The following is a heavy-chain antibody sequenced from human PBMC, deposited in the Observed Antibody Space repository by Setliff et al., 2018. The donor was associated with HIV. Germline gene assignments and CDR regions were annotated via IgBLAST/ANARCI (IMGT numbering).Heavy chain of an antibody. D-gene: IGHD4-17*01. CDR3: ARKTVTNLFALDV. Sequence: PGGSLRLSCATSGFIFSSYEMNWVRQTPGKGLEWVSYIGGSGSARYYADSVKGRFTIFRDNAKNSVYLQMNSLRAEDTAVYYCARKTVTNLFALDVWGQGTTVTVSS. V-gene: IGHV3-48*03. CDR2: IGGSGSAR. J-gene: IGHJ6*02. CDR1: GFIFSSYE.